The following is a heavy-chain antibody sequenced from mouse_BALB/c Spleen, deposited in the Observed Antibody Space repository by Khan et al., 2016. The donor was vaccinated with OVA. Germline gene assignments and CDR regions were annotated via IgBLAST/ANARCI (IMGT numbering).Heavy chain of an antibody. V-gene: IGHV9-3-1*01. J-gene: IGHJ3*01. CDR3: ARSTARASFAY. CDR2: INTYTGEP. Sequence: QIQLVQSGPELKKPGETVKISCKASGYTFTNYGMNWVKQAPGKGLKWMGWINTYTGEPTYADDFKGRFAFSLETSARTAYLQINNLKNEDTSTYFCARSTARASFAYWGQGTLVTVSA. CDR1: GYTFTNYG. D-gene: IGHD3-2*01.